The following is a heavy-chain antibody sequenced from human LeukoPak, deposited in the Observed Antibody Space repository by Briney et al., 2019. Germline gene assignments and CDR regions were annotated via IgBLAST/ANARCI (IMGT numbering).Heavy chain of an antibody. CDR1: GGSISSGDYY. CDR2: IYYSGNT. J-gene: IGHJ5*02. V-gene: IGHV4-30-4*08. Sequence: SETLSLTCTVSGGSISSGDYYWSWIRQPPGKGLEWIGYIYYSGNTFHYNPSLKSRVNISVDTFKNQFSLRLSSVTAVDTAVHYCASTNCSSAGCYGANWFDPWGQGTLVTVSS. CDR3: ASTNCSSAGCYGANWFDP. D-gene: IGHD2-2*01.